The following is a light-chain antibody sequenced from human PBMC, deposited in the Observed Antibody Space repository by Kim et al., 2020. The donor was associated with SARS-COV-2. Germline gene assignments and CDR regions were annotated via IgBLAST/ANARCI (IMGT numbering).Light chain of an antibody. Sequence: LSPGASATLSCRASLSVSDYLVWYQQKPGQAPRLLIYDTSKRAPGIPIRFSGSGSGTDFTLTIASLEPEDFAVYYCQQRRDWPLTFGGGTKVDIK. CDR2: DTS. CDR1: LSVSDY. J-gene: IGKJ4*01. CDR3: QQRRDWPLT. V-gene: IGKV3-11*01.